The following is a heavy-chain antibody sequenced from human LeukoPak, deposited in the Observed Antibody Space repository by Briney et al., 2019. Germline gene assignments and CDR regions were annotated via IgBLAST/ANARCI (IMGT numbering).Heavy chain of an antibody. CDR2: ISYDGSNK. Sequence: GRSLRLSCAASGFTFSSYAMHWVRQAPGKGLEWVAVISYDGSNKYYADSVKGRFTISRDNSKNTLYLQMNSLRAEDTAVYYCARDGRAPASSSWVLGRVLDYWGQGTLVTVSS. V-gene: IGHV3-30-3*01. CDR3: ARDGRAPASSSWVLGRVLDY. J-gene: IGHJ4*02. CDR1: GFTFSSYA. D-gene: IGHD6-13*01.